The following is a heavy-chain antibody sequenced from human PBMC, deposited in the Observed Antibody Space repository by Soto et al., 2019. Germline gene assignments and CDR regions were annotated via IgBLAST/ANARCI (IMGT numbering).Heavy chain of an antibody. Sequence: QITLKESGPTLVKPTQTLTLTCTFSGFSLSTSGVGVGWIRQPPGKALEWLALIYWNDDKRYSPSLKSRLTITKDTSKNQVVLTMTNMDPVDTATYYCAYTPGFWSGSESYNWFDPWGQGTLVTVSS. D-gene: IGHD3-3*01. J-gene: IGHJ5*02. V-gene: IGHV2-5*01. CDR3: AYTPGFWSGSESYNWFDP. CDR1: GFSLSTSGVG. CDR2: IYWNDDK.